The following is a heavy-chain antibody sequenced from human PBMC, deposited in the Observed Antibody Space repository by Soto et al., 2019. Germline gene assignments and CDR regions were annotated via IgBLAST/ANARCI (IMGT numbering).Heavy chain of an antibody. CDR2: IIHSEST. CDR3: ARQRPTDGRWEFANYYGMDV. D-gene: IGHD1-26*01. CDR1: GGSFSAYY. Sequence: SETLSLTCAVYGGSFSAYYWSWVRQPPGKGLEWSGEIIHSESTKYNPSLKSRVTISVDTSKNQFSLKLSSVTAADTAVYYCARQRPTDGRWEFANYYGMDVWGQGTPVTVSS. J-gene: IGHJ6*02. V-gene: IGHV4-34*12.